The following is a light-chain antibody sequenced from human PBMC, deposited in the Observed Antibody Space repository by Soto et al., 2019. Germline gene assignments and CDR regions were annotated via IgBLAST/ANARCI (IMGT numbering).Light chain of an antibody. CDR3: QQSYSTPLT. CDR1: QSISSY. Sequence: DIQMTQSPSSLSASVGDRVTITCRASQSISSYLNWYQQKPGKAPKLLIYAASSLQSGVPSRFSGSGSGTDFTITISSLQPEDFETYYCQQSYSTPLTFGHGTKVDIK. V-gene: IGKV1-39*01. CDR2: AAS. J-gene: IGKJ3*01.